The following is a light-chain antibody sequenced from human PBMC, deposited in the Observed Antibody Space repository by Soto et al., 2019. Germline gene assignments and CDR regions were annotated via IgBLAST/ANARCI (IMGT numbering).Light chain of an antibody. CDR3: QQYGSSRT. CDR1: QSVNSY. CDR2: DAS. Sequence: EIVLTQSPVTLSLSPGERATLSCRASQSVNSYLAWYQQKPGQAPRLLIYDASIRATGIPARFSGSGSGTDFTLTISSLEPEDFAVYYCQQYGSSRTFGQGTKVDIK. J-gene: IGKJ1*01. V-gene: IGKV3-20*01.